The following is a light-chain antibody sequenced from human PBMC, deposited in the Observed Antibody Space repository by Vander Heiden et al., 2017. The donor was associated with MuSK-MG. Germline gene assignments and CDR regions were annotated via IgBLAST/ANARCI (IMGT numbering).Light chain of an antibody. CDR2: EVS. CDR3: SSYAGNDNPNWV. V-gene: IGLV2-8*01. J-gene: IGLJ3*02. CDR1: STDFAGYNF. Sequence: QSALTQPPSASGSPGQSVTISCTGTSTDFAGYNFVAWYQQHPGKAPKLLIYEVSERPSGVPDRFSGSKSGNTASLTVSGLQGEDEADYSCSSYAGNDNPNWVFGGGTKLTVL.